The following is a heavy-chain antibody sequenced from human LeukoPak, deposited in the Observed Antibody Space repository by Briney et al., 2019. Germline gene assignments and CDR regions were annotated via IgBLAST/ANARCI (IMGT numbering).Heavy chain of an antibody. J-gene: IGHJ4*02. Sequence: SETLSLTCTVSGGSISSSSYYWGWIRQPPGKGLEWIGSIYYSGSTYYNPSLKSRVTISVDTSKNQFSLKLSSVTAADTAAYYCASHYLKYYFDYWGQGTLVTVSS. CDR1: GGSISSSSYY. CDR3: ASHYLKYYFDY. V-gene: IGHV4-39*01. CDR2: IYYSGST. D-gene: IGHD3-16*02.